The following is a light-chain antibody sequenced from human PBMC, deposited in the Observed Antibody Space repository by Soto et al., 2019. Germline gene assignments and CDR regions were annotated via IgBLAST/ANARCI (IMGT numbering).Light chain of an antibody. V-gene: IGLV2-14*01. J-gene: IGLJ1*01. Sequence: QSVLTQPASVSGSLGQSITISCTGTTRDIAGYNYISWYQQLPGKAPKLMIYQVTIRPSGISNRFSGSKSGNTASLTISGLPAEDEADYYCTSFSSSTSLYVFGTGTKVTVL. CDR2: QVT. CDR1: TRDIAGYNY. CDR3: TSFSSSTSLYV.